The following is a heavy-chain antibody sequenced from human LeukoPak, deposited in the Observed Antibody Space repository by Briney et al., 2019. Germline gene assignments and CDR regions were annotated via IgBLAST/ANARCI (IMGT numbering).Heavy chain of an antibody. Sequence: SETLSLTCTVSGGSISSYYWSWIRQPAGKGLEWIGRVYTSGSTTYNPSLKSRVTMSVDTSKNQFSLNLSSVTAADTAAYYCARDAPGGAFDIWGQGTMVTVSS. CDR1: GGSISSYY. CDR3: ARDAPGGAFDI. CDR2: VYTSGST. J-gene: IGHJ3*02. V-gene: IGHV4-4*07. D-gene: IGHD3-10*01.